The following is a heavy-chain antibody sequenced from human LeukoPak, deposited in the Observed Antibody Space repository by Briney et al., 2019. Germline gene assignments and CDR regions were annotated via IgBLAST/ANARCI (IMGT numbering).Heavy chain of an antibody. CDR3: TRDPTGGNHYGPFDY. CDR1: GFTLRNYE. CDR2: ISASGITI. J-gene: IGHJ4*02. V-gene: IGHV3-48*03. D-gene: IGHD2-8*02. Sequence: GGSLRLSCAASGFTLRNYEMNWVRRAPGKGLEWVSYISASGITIYYADSVKGRFTISRDNAKNSLYLQMNRLRAEDTAVYYCTRDPTGGNHYGPFDYWGQGTLVTVSS.